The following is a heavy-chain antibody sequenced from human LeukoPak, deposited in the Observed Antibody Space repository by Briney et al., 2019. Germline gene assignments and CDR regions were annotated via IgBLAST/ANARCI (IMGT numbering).Heavy chain of an antibody. CDR2: ITSSSSST. Sequence: GGSLRLSCAASGFSFSTYGMSWVRQAPGRGLEWVSAITSSSSSTYYADSVKGRFTISRDNSKHTMFLQMNSLRAEDTAVYYCAKDDLYGKFDYWGQGTLVTVSS. CDR3: AKDDLYGKFDY. CDR1: GFSFSTYG. D-gene: IGHD4-17*01. V-gene: IGHV3-23*01. J-gene: IGHJ4*02.